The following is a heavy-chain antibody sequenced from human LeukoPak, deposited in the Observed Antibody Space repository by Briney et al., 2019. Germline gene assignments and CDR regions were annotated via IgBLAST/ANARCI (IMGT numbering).Heavy chain of an antibody. CDR3: AGSYVIRSFDY. CDR2: IKGDESEI. CDR1: GFAFSSYW. V-gene: IGHV3-7*02. D-gene: IGHD3-16*01. J-gene: IGHJ4*02. Sequence: PGGSLRLSCAASGFAFSSYWMSWVRQAPGKGLGWVAAIKGDESEIYYVDSVKGRFTISRDNTKNSLYLQMNSLRAEDTAVYYCAGSYVIRSFDYWGQGTLVTVSS.